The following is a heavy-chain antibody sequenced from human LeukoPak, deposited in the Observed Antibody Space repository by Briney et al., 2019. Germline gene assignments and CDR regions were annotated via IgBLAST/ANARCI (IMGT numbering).Heavy chain of an antibody. CDR1: GGSISSYY. J-gene: IGHJ4*02. CDR3: ARDMGYSYDYVFDY. V-gene: IGHV4-4*07. Sequence: SETLSLICTVSGGSISSYYWSWIRQPAGKGLEWIGRIYTSGSTNYNPSLKSRVTMSVDTSKNQFSLKLSSVTAADTAVYYCARDMGYSYDYVFDYWGQGTLVTVSS. CDR2: IYTSGST. D-gene: IGHD5-18*01.